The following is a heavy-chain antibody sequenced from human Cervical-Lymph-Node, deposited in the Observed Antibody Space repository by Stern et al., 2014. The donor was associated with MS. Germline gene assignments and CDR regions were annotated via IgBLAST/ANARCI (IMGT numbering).Heavy chain of an antibody. V-gene: IGHV1-69*01. J-gene: IGHJ6*02. CDR1: GGTFNVYA. CDR2: IIPIFGTA. Sequence: VQLVQSGAEVKKPGSSVKVSCQASGGTFNVYAINWLRQAPGQGLEWMGGIIPIFGTANYAQKFQGRVTITADESTRTSPMQLSSLRSNDTAVYYCARDGRHRDNYGLDVWGQGTTVIVSS. CDR3: ARDGRHRDNYGLDV. D-gene: IGHD2-15*01.